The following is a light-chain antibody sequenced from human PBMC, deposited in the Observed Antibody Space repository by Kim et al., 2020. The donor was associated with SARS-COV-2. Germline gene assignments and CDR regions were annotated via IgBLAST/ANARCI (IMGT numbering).Light chain of an antibody. CDR1: QSVSSSY. Sequence: EIVLTQSPGTLSLSPGERATLSCRASQSVSSSYLAWYQQRPGQAPRLLIYGASSRATGIPDRFSGSGSATDFTLTISRLEPEDFAVYYCQQYGSSFSWTFGQGTKVEIK. J-gene: IGKJ1*01. V-gene: IGKV3-20*01. CDR2: GAS. CDR3: QQYGSSFSWT.